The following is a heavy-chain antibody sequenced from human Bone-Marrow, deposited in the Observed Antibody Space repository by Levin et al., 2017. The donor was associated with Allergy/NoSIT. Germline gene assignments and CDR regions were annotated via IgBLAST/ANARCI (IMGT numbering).Heavy chain of an antibody. CDR2: ISYEGSSE. J-gene: IGHJ4*02. CDR3: AQDVATNCGGDCPPGY. V-gene: IGHV3-30*18. CDR1: GFTFSSYG. Sequence: GGSLRLSCAASGFTFSSYGMHWVRQAPGKGLEWVAVISYEGSSEYYADSVKGRFTISRDYSKNTLYLQMNSLRGEDTAIYYCAQDVATNCGGDCPPGYWGQGTLVPVSS. D-gene: IGHD2-21*01.